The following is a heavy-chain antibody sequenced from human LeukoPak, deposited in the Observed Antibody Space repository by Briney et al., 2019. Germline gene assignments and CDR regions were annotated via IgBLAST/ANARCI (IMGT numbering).Heavy chain of an antibody. CDR1: GGTFSSYA. CDR3: ARESQTTTVTYAFDI. J-gene: IGHJ3*02. D-gene: IGHD4-17*01. CDR2: IIPIFGTA. V-gene: IGHV1-69*01. Sequence: GSSVKVSCKASGGTFSSYAICWVRQAPGHGLEWIGGIIPIFGTANYAQKFQGRVTITADESTSTAYMELSSLRSEDTAVYYCARESQTTTVTYAFDIWGQGTMVTVSS.